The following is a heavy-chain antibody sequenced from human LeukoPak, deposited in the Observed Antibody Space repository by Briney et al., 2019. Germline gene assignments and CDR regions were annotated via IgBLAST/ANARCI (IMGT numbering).Heavy chain of an antibody. CDR3: ARDSRRELLHAFDI. D-gene: IGHD1-26*01. J-gene: IGHJ3*02. Sequence: SETLSLTCTVSGGSISTYYWSWIRQPPGKGLEWIAYIDYSATTNYNPSLKSRVTISVDTSKNQFSLKLSSVTAADTAVYYCARDSRRELLHAFDIWGQGTMVTVSS. CDR1: GGSISTYY. V-gene: IGHV4-59*01. CDR2: IDYSATT.